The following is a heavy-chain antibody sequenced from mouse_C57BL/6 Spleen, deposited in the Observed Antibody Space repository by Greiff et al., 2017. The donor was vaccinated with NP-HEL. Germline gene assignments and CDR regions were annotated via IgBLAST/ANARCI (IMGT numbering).Heavy chain of an antibody. Sequence: VQLQQSGAELARPGASVKMSCKASGYTFTSYTMHWVKQRPGQGLEWIGYINPSSGYTKYNQKFKDKATLTADKSTSTAYMQLSSLTSEDSAVYYGARLDSKGGMDYWGQGTSVTVSS. CDR2: INPSSGYT. CDR3: ARLDSKGGMDY. J-gene: IGHJ4*01. V-gene: IGHV1-4*01. CDR1: GYTFTSYT. D-gene: IGHD2-5*01.